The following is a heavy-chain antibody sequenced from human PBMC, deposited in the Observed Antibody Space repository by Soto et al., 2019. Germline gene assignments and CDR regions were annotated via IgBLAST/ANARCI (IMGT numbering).Heavy chain of an antibody. CDR2: ISCDGSNR. CDR1: GFTSSSFG. V-gene: IGHV3-30*18. CDR3: EKYRSFFGGGPQGDYYYYIGV. D-gene: IGHD3-16*01. J-gene: IGHJ6*02. Sequence: GGSLGLCCAASGFTSSSFGVALVRQPTGKGLAWEAVISCDGSNRYYGPSVKRRFTISRNNSKNTLFLPMNSLRAEDTAMYYYEKYRSFFGGGPQGDYYYYIGVRGQGNTVKVSS.